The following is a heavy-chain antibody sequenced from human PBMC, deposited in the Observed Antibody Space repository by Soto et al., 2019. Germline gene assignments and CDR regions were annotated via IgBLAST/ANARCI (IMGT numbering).Heavy chain of an antibody. CDR1: GGSFSGYY. CDR3: ARVVLDSSGPSGFDY. D-gene: IGHD3-22*01. V-gene: IGHV4-34*01. J-gene: IGHJ4*02. CDR2: INHSGST. Sequence: SETLSLTCAVYGGSFSGYYWSWIRQPPGKGLEWIGEINHSGSTNYNPSLKSRVTISVDTSKNQFSLKLSSVTAADTAVYYCARVVLDSSGPSGFDYWGQGTLVTVSS.